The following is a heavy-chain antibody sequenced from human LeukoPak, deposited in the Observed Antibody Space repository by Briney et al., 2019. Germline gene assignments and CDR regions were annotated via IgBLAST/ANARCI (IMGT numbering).Heavy chain of an antibody. CDR2: IYHSGST. J-gene: IGHJ4*02. CDR3: ARAYYFDY. CDR1: GYSISSGYY. Sequence: SETLSLTCTVSGYSISSGYYWGWIRQPPGKGLEWIGSIYHSGSTYYNPSLKSRVTISVDTSKNQFSLKLSSVTAADTALYYCARAYYFDYWGQGTLVTVSS. V-gene: IGHV4-38-2*02.